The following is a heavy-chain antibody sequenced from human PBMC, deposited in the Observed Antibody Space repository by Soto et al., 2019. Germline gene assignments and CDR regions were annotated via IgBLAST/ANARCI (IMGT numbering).Heavy chain of an antibody. Sequence: ASVKVSWKVSGYTLTELSMHCVRQAPGKGLEWMGGFDPEDGETIYAQKFQGRVPMTEDTSTDTAYMELSSLRSDDTAVYYCATFKLDAAYYYYYYMDVWARDHRRRLL. J-gene: IGHJ6*03. CDR3: ATFKLDAAYYYYYYMDV. D-gene: IGHD3-3*01. V-gene: IGHV1-24*01. CDR2: FDPEDGET. CDR1: GYTLTELS.